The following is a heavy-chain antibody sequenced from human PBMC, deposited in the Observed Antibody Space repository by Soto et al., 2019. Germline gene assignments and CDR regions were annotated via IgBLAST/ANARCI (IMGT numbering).Heavy chain of an antibody. J-gene: IGHJ4*02. CDR2: VSHSGSA. CDR1: GGSFSDYY. CDR3: AREEPASRHHDY. V-gene: IGHV4-34*02. Sequence: QVQLQQWGAGLLKPSETLSLTCAVYGGSFSDYYWSWIRQTPEKGLEWIGAVSHSGSATYNPSLRNRVTIAIHTSKNQFSLTLNSVTAADTAMYFCAREEPASRHHDYWGQGNLVTVSS. D-gene: IGHD1-26*01.